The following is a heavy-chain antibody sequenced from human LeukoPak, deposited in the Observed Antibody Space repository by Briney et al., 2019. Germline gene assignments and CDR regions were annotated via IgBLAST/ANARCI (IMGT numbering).Heavy chain of an antibody. CDR3: ARSIVVVVPAARQAGALDI. J-gene: IGHJ3*02. Sequence: PSETLSLTCTVSGGSISSGSYYWSWIRQPAGKGLEWIGRIYTSGSTNYNPSLKSRVTISVDTSKNQFSLKLSSVTAADTAVYYCARSIVVVVPAARQAGALDIWGQGTMVTVSS. CDR2: IYTSGST. CDR1: GGSISSGSYY. V-gene: IGHV4-61*02. D-gene: IGHD2-2*01.